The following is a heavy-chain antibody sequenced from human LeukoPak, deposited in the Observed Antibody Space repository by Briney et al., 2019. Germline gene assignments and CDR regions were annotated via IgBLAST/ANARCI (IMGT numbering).Heavy chain of an antibody. Sequence: PGGSLRLSCAASGFTFSSYGMHWVRQAPGKGLEWVAVISYDGSSQYSADSVKGRFTISRDNSKNTLFLQMNSLRPEDTAVYYCAKDSCSTTSCYYYYGVDVWGQGTTVTVSS. CDR1: GFTFSSYG. CDR2: ISYDGSSQ. CDR3: AKDSCSTTSCYYYYGVDV. V-gene: IGHV3-30*18. D-gene: IGHD2-2*01. J-gene: IGHJ6*02.